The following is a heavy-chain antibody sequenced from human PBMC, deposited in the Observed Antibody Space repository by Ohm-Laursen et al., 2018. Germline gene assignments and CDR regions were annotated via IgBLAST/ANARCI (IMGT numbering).Heavy chain of an antibody. CDR3: ADSRALGTVFDY. V-gene: IGHV4-38-2*01. J-gene: IGHJ4*01. Sequence: SETLSLTCAVSGYSISSGYYWGWIRQPPGKRLEWIGSIYHTGSTYYNPSLKSRVTISVDKSKNHFSLKLSSVTAADTAVYYCADSRALGTVFDYWGHGTLVTVSS. D-gene: IGHD4-17*01. CDR2: IYHTGST. CDR1: GYSISSGYY.